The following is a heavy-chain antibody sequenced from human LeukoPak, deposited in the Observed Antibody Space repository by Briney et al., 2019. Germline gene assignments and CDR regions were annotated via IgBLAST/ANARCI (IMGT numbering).Heavy chain of an antibody. V-gene: IGHV3-23*01. Sequence: GGSLRLSCATSGFTFSSYAMSWVRQAPGKGLEWVSAISGSGSSTYYADSVKGRFTISRDNSKNTLYLKMNSLRAEDTAVYSCAKHLGGSMTTVVHWGQGTLVTVSS. CDR1: GFTFSSYA. J-gene: IGHJ4*02. CDR3: AKHLGGSMTTVVH. CDR2: ISGSGSST. D-gene: IGHD4-23*01.